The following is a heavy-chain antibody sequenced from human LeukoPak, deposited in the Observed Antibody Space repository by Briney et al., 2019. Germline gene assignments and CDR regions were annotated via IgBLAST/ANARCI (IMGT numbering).Heavy chain of an antibody. J-gene: IGHJ4*02. D-gene: IGHD6-13*01. Sequence: GGPLTLSCAASGFTFSSYWMHWVRQAPGKGLEGVSIISSAGTTYYADSVKGRFTISRDNSKNTVYLQVNSLRDEDTAVYYCARDLEAANTYYFDYWGQGTMVTVSS. CDR2: ISSAGTT. CDR3: ARDLEAANTYYFDY. V-gene: IGHV3-66*01. CDR1: GFTFSSYW.